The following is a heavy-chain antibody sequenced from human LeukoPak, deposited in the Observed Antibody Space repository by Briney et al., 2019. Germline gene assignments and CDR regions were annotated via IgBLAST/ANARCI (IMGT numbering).Heavy chain of an antibody. J-gene: IGHJ4*02. CDR2: ISGSGDTT. CDR1: GLTFRSYA. CDR3: AKDRGYNYPFRYFDC. V-gene: IGHV3-23*01. D-gene: IGHD5-24*01. Sequence: PGGSLRLSCAASGLTFRSYAMTWVRQAPGKGLEWVSTISGSGDTTYFADSVKGRFTISRDNSKNRLYLQMNSLRDEDTAVYYCAKDRGYNYPFRYFDCWGQGTLITVSS.